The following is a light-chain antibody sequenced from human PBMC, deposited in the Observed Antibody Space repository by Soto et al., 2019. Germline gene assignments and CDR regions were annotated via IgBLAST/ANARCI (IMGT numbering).Light chain of an antibody. CDR2: DAS. CDR3: QQYNNWPPWT. J-gene: IGKJ1*01. Sequence: EMLMAQSPATLSVSPGERVSLSCWASQSVTNKLAWYQQRPGQPPRLLIYDASIRATGIPARFSGSASGTVFTLNISSLQSEDFALYYCQQYNNWPPWTFGQGTKVDIK. CDR1: QSVTNK. V-gene: IGKV3-15*01.